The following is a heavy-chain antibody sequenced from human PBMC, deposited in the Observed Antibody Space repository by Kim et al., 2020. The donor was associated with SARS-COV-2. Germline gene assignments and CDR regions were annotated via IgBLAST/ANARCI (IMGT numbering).Heavy chain of an antibody. CDR2: ISYDGSNK. V-gene: IGHV3-30*04. CDR3: ARVWITMVRGVETGY. D-gene: IGHD3-10*01. CDR1: GFTFSSYA. J-gene: IGHJ4*02. Sequence: GGSLRLSCAASGFTFSSYAMHWVRQAPGMGLEWVAVISYDGSNKYYADSVKGRFTISRDNSKNTLYLQMNSLRAEDTAVYYCARVWITMVRGVETGYWGQGTLVTVSS.